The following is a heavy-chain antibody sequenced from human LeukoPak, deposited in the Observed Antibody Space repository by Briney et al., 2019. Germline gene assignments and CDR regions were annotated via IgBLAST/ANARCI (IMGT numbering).Heavy chain of an antibody. J-gene: IGHJ4*02. Sequence: GASVKVSCKASGYTFTTYSMNWVRQAPGQGLEWMGWINTNTGNPTYAQGFTGRFVFSLDNSVSTAYLQISSLKAEDTAVYYCTRGDISVYYFEYWGQGTLVTVSS. CDR3: TRGDISVYYFEY. V-gene: IGHV7-4-1*02. D-gene: IGHD3-22*01. CDR2: INTNTGNP. CDR1: GYTFTTYS.